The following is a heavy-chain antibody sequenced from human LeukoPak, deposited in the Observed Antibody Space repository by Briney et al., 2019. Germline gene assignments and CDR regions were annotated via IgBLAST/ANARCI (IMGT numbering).Heavy chain of an antibody. J-gene: IGHJ5*02. Sequence: SVKLSCTASGGTFSSYAISWVRQAPGQGLEWMGGIIPIFGTANWVQRFQGRVTITADESTSTAYMELSSLRYEETAVYYCARDPKDGVTKIRPSNWFDPWGQGTLVTVSS. CDR3: ARDPKDGVTKIRPSNWFDP. CDR1: GGTFSSYA. D-gene: IGHD4-17*01. CDR2: IIPIFGTA. V-gene: IGHV1-69*01.